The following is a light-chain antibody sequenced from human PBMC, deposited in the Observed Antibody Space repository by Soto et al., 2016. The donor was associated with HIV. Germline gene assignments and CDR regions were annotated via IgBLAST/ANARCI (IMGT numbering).Light chain of an antibody. CDR3: QVWDSGDGHVL. CDR2: DDS. CDR1: NIESKS. J-gene: IGLJ2*01. Sequence: SYELTQPPSVSVAPGKTARITCGGNNIESKSVHWYQQKPGQAPVLVVYDDSDRPSGIPARFSGSNSGSTATLTITRVEAGDEADYYCQVWDSGDGHVLFGGGTKLTV. V-gene: IGLV3-21*03.